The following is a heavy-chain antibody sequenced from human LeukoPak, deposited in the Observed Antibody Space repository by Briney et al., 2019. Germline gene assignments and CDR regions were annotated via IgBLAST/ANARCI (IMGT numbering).Heavy chain of an antibody. CDR1: GFTFSKYW. CDR2: INTDGTVT. J-gene: IGHJ5*02. CDR3: AKNRWVAPPPYP. D-gene: IGHD1-14*01. Sequence: PGGSLRLSCAASGFTFSKYWMLWVRQAPGKGLESVSRINTDGTVTTYADSVKGRFTVSRDNADNTMFLQMNSVRDEDTAVYYCAKNRWVAPPPYPWGQGTPVTVSS. V-gene: IGHV3-74*01.